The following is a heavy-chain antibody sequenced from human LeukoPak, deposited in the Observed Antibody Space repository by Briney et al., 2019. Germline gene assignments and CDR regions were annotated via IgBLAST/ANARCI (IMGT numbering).Heavy chain of an antibody. Sequence: SETLSLTCAVSGYSISSGYYWGWIRQPPGKGLESIGSIYHSGSTYYNPSLKSRVTMSVDTSKNQFSLKLSSVTAADTAVYYCARHVYSYGLAGDYWGQGTLVTVSS. CDR3: ARHVYSYGLAGDY. CDR1: GYSISSGYY. V-gene: IGHV4-38-2*01. D-gene: IGHD5-18*01. J-gene: IGHJ4*02. CDR2: IYHSGST.